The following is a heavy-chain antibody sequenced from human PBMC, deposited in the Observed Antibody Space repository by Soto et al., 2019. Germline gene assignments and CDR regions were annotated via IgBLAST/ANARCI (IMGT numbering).Heavy chain of an antibody. CDR1: GFTFSSYA. Sequence: PGGSLRLSCAASGFTFSSYAMSWVRQAPGKGLVWVSAITGSGGSTYYADSVKGRFTISRDNSRNTLYLQMNSLRAEDTAVYYCAKDYSNPYYYYGMDVWGQGTTVTVSS. CDR2: ITGSGGST. D-gene: IGHD4-4*01. J-gene: IGHJ6*02. V-gene: IGHV3-23*01. CDR3: AKDYSNPYYYYGMDV.